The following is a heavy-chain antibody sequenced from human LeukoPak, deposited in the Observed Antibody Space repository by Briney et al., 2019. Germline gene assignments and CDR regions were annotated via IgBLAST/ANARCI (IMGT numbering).Heavy chain of an antibody. V-gene: IGHV3-64D*06. Sequence: QPGGSLRLSCSAFGFTFSSYAMHWVRQAPGKGLEYVSAISSNGGSTYYADSVKGRFTISRDNSKNTLYLQMSSLRAEDTAVYYCVKDESDIVATISWFDLWGGGTLVTVSS. CDR3: VKDESDIVATISWFDL. CDR2: ISSNGGST. J-gene: IGHJ5*02. CDR1: GFTFSSYA. D-gene: IGHD5-12*01.